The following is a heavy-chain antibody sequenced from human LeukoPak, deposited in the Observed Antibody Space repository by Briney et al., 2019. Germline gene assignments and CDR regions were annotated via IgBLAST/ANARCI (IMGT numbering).Heavy chain of an antibody. CDR3: ARLRQQLVQTYYYYYGMDV. V-gene: IGHV4-59*08. CDR2: IYYSGST. J-gene: IGHJ6*02. Sequence: SETLSLTCTVSGGSISSYYWSWIRQPPGKGLEWIGYIYYSGSTNFNPSLKSRVTISVDTSINQFSLKLSSVTAADTAVYYCARLRQQLVQTYYYYYGMDVWGQGTTVTVSS. CDR1: GGSISSYY. D-gene: IGHD6-13*01.